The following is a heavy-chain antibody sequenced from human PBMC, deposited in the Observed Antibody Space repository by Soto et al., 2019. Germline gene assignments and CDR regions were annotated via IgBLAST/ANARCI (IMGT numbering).Heavy chain of an antibody. Sequence: ASVKVSCKASGYTFTGYYMHWVRQAPGQGLEWMGWINPNSGGTNYAQKFQGRVTMTRDTSISTAYMELSRLRSDDTAVYYCARARGYYYDSSGYPHWFDPWGQGTLVTVSS. V-gene: IGHV1-2*02. CDR3: ARARGYYYDSSGYPHWFDP. CDR1: GYTFTGYY. J-gene: IGHJ5*02. D-gene: IGHD3-22*01. CDR2: INPNSGGT.